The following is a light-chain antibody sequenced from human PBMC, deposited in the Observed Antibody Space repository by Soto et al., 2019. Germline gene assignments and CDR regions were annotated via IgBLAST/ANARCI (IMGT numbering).Light chain of an antibody. CDR2: LNSADGP. CDR1: SGHSDNA. Sequence: QLVLTQSPSASASLGPWVKLTGPRRSGHSDNAIECNKQRPQKGPRYLFKLNSADGPIKGDGIPDRFSDSSSGAERYLTISSLQSEAEADYYCQTWGTGIQVFGGGTQLTVL. J-gene: IGLJ2*01. V-gene: IGLV4-69*01. CDR3: QTWGTGIQV.